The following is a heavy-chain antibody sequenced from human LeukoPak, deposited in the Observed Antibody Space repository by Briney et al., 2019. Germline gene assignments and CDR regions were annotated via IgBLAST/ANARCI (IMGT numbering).Heavy chain of an antibody. V-gene: IGHV4-34*01. CDR2: INHSGST. CDR3: ASTTPVTTVVT. D-gene: IGHD4-23*01. J-gene: IGHJ4*02. Sequence: SETLSLTCAVYGGSFSGYYWSWIRQPPGKGLEWIGEINHSGSTNYNPSLKSRVTISVDTSKNQFSLKLSSVTAADTAVYYCASTTPVTTVVTWGQGILVTVSS. CDR1: GGSFSGYY.